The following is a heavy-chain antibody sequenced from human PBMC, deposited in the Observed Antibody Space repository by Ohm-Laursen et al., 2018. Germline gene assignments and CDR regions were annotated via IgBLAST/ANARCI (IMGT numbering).Heavy chain of an antibody. CDR3: AKRYYDFWSGYYPLVDV. V-gene: IGHV3-30*18. CDR1: GFTFSSYG. Sequence: SLRLSCAASGFTFSSYGMHWVRQAPGKGLEWVAVISYDGSNKYYADSVKGRFTISRDNSKNTLYLQMNSLRAKDTAVYYCAKRYYDFWSGYYPLVDVWGQGTTVTVSS. D-gene: IGHD3-3*01. CDR2: ISYDGSNK. J-gene: IGHJ6*02.